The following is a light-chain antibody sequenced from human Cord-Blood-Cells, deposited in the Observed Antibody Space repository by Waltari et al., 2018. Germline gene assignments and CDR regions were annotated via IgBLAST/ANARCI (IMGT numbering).Light chain of an antibody. CDR3: SSYTSSSTLV. V-gene: IGLV2-14*01. CDR2: DVS. Sequence: QSALTQPDSVSGSPGQSITTSCTVTSRDVAAYNYFSWYQQHPGKAPKLLIYDVSNRPSGVSNRFSGSKSGNTASLTISGLQAEDEADYYCSSYTSSSTLVFGGGTKLTVL. CDR1: SRDVAAYNY. J-gene: IGLJ2*01.